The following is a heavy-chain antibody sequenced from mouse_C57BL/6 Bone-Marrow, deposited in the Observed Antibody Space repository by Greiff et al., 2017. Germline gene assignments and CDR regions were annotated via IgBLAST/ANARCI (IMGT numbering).Heavy chain of an antibody. J-gene: IGHJ2*01. V-gene: IGHV1-42*01. CDR1: GFSFTGYY. D-gene: IGHD2-1*01. CDR3: ASPLLDS. Sequence: VQLQQSGPELVKPGASVKISCKASGFSFTGYYMNWVKQSPEKSLEWIGEINPSTGGTTYNQKFKAKATLTVDKSSRTAYMQLKSLTSEDSAVYYSASPLLDSWGQGTTLTVSS. CDR2: INPSTGGT.